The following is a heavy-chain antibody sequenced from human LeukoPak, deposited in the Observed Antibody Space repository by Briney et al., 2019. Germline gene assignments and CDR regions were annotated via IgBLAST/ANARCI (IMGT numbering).Heavy chain of an antibody. Sequence: GGSLRLSCAASGFTFSSYSMNWVRQAPGKGLEWVSSISSSSSYIYYADSVKGRFTISRDNAKNSLYLQMNSLRAEDTAVYYCARDQWIQSFYYMDAWGKGTTVTVSS. CDR2: ISSSSSYI. CDR1: GFTFSSYS. D-gene: IGHD5-18*01. J-gene: IGHJ6*03. CDR3: ARDQWIQSFYYMDA. V-gene: IGHV3-21*01.